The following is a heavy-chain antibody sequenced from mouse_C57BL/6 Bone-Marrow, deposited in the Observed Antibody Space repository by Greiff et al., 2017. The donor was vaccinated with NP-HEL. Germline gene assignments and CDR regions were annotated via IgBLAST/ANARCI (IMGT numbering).Heavy chain of an antibody. V-gene: IGHV1-50*01. J-gene: IGHJ2*01. Sequence: VQLQQPGAELVKPGASVKLSCKASGYTFTSYWMQWVKQRPGQGLEWIGEIDPSDSYTNYNQKFTGKATLTVDTSSSTAYMQLSSLTSEDSAVYYCARPYYGVDYWGQGTTLTVSS. CDR1: GYTFTSYW. CDR3: ARPYYGVDY. D-gene: IGHD2-10*01. CDR2: IDPSDSYT.